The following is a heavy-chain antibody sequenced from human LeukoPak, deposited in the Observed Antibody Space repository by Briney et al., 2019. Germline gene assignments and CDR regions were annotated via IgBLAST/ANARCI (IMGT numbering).Heavy chain of an antibody. V-gene: IGHV1-2*02. Sequence: ASVKVSCKASGYTFIDYYMHWVRRAPGQGLEWMGWVNPNSGATNYAQKFQGRVTMTRDTSISTAYMELSSLRSDDTAVYYCARSAPTLTYDILTGYLGYWGQGTLVTVSS. J-gene: IGHJ4*02. CDR2: VNPNSGAT. CDR1: GYTFIDYY. CDR3: ARSAPTLTYDILTGYLGY. D-gene: IGHD3-9*01.